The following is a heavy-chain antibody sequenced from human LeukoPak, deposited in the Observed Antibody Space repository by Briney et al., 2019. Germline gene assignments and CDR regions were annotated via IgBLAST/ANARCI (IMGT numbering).Heavy chain of an antibody. CDR1: GGSISSYY. J-gene: IGHJ5*02. CDR2: IYYSGST. Sequence: PSETLSLTCTVSGGSISSYYWSWIRQPPGKGLEWIGYIYYSGSTNYNPSLKSRVTISVDTSKNQFSLKLSSVTAADTAVYYCARGTNCSSTSCYTAWFDPWGQGTLVTVSS. D-gene: IGHD2-2*02. V-gene: IGHV4-59*08. CDR3: ARGTNCSSTSCYTAWFDP.